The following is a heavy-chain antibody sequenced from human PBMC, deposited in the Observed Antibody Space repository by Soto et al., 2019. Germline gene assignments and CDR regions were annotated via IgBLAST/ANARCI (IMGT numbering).Heavy chain of an antibody. D-gene: IGHD2-2*01. CDR3: AKSSLDSYYYYGMDV. CDR2: ISGSGGST. J-gene: IGHJ6*02. CDR1: GFTFSSYA. Sequence: EVQLLESGGGLVQPGGSLRLSCAASGFTFSSYAMSWVRQAPGKGLEWVSAISGSGGSTYYADSVKGRFTISRDNSKNTLYRQMSSLRAEDTAVYYCAKSSLDSYYYYGMDVWGQGTTVTVSS. V-gene: IGHV3-23*01.